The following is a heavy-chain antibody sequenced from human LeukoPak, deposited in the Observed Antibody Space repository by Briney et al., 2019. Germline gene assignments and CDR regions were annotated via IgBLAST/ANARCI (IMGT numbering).Heavy chain of an antibody. J-gene: IGHJ4*02. CDR2: ISGSGGST. Sequence: SGGSLRLSCAASGFTFSSYAMSWVRQAPGKGLEWVSAISGSGGSTYYADSVKSRFTISRDNSKNTLYLQMNSLRAEDTAVYYCAKDPKYYDYVWGSYRYTGESDYWGQGTLVTVSS. CDR1: GFTFSSYA. D-gene: IGHD3-16*02. V-gene: IGHV3-23*01. CDR3: AKDPKYYDYVWGSYRYTGESDY.